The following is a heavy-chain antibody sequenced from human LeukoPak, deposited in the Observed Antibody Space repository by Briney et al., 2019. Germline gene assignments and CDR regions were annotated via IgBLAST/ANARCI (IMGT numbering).Heavy chain of an antibody. CDR1: GYTFTGYY. CDR3: SRRGIARNFYYYMDV. D-gene: IGHD6-13*01. J-gene: IGHJ6*03. CDR2: IDTNSGAT. Sequence: ASVKVSCKASGYTFTGYYINWVRQAPGQGLEWMGWIDTNSGATNYAQKFQGRVTMTRDTSINTVYMELNGLRSADTAMYYCSRRGIARNFYYYMDVWGKGTTVTVSS. V-gene: IGHV1-2*02.